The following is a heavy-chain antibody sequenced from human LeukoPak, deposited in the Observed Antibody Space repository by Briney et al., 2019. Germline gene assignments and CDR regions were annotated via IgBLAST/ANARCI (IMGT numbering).Heavy chain of an antibody. CDR2: IYYSGST. V-gene: IGHV4-39*07. D-gene: IGHD3-16*02. J-gene: IGHJ4*02. Sequence: SETLSLTCTVSGGSISSYYWGWIRQPPGKGLEWIGSIYYSGSTYYNPSLKSRVTISVDTSKNQFSLKLSSVTAADTAVYYCAREYYYVWGSYRQLDYWGQGTLVTVSS. CDR3: AREYYYVWGSYRQLDY. CDR1: GGSISSYY.